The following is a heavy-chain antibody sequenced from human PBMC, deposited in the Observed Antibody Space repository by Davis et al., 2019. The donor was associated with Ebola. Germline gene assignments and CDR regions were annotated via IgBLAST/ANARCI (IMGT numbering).Heavy chain of an antibody. J-gene: IGHJ5*02. CDR3: ARDDYGLNWFDP. CDR1: GGSISSYY. Sequence: MPSETLSLTCTVSGGSISSYYWSWIRQPPGKGLEWIGYIYYSGSTNYNPSLKSRVTISVDTSKNQFSLKLSSVTAADTAVYYCARDDYGLNWFDPWGQGTLVTVSS. D-gene: IGHD4-17*01. CDR2: IYYSGST. V-gene: IGHV4-59*01.